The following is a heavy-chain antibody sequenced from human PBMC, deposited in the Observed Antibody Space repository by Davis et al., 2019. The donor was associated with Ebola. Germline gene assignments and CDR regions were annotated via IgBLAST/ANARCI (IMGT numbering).Heavy chain of an antibody. Sequence: MPSETLSLTCPVSGGSISSFYCSCIRPLPGKVLGWVGYIYYSGTTNYNPSLKGRVTISLATSKNQFSLKLSSVTAADTAVYFCARADDFDYWGQGTLVTVSS. CDR1: GGSISSFY. J-gene: IGHJ4*02. V-gene: IGHV4-59*01. CDR2: IYYSGTT. CDR3: ARADDFDY.